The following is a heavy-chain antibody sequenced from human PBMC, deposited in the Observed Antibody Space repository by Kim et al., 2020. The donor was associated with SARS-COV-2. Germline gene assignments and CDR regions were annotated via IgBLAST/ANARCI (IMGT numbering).Heavy chain of an antibody. CDR3: VKDQKSGITIVGVIISGGWDV. V-gene: IGHV3-30*18. Sequence: GGSLRLSCAGSDVTFRDYGIHWVRQAPGKGLEWVAVISHHGSHEYYVDSVKGRFTISRDNSKNTVYLQMNSLRPDDTAMYYCVKDQKSGITIVGVIISGGWDVWGKGTPVTVSS. D-gene: IGHD3-3*01. CDR2: ISHHGSHE. CDR1: DVTFRDYG. J-gene: IGHJ6*04.